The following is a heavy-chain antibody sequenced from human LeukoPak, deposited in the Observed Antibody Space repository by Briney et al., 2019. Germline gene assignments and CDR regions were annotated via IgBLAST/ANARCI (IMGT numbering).Heavy chain of an antibody. CDR3: ARETTSVGFDY. CDR1: GFTFSSYA. J-gene: IGHJ4*02. CDR2: ISGSGGST. Sequence: GGSLRLSCAASGFTFSSYAMSWVRQAPGKGLEWVSAISGSGGSTYYADSVKGRFTISTDNSKNTLYLQMDSLRSEDTAVYYCARETTSVGFDYWGQGTLVTVSS. V-gene: IGHV3-23*01. D-gene: IGHD4-11*01.